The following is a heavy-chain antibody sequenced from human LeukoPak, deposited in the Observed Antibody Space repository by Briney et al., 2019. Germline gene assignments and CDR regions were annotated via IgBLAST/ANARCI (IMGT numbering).Heavy chain of an antibody. V-gene: IGHV4-34*01. CDR1: GGSFSDYS. CDR3: ARVTYSTYESFDF. J-gene: IGHJ4*02. D-gene: IGHD4-11*01. Sequence: SETLSLTCAVYGGSFSDYSWTWIRQPPGKGLEWIGEINQSGGTNHNPSLMSRVTISIDTSKNQFSLKLSSVTAADTAVYYCARVTYSTYESFDFWGQGTLVTVSS. CDR2: INQSGGT.